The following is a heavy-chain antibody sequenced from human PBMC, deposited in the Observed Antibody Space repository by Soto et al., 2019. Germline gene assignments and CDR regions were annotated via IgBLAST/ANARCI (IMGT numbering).Heavy chain of an antibody. CDR1: GFTFSSYG. Sequence: QVQLVESGGGVVQPGRSLRLSCAASGFTFSSYGMHWVRQAPGKGLEWVAVISYDGSNKYYADSVKGRFTISRDNSKNTLYLQMNSLRAEDTAVYYCAKAEAVTPYYFDYWCQGTLVTVSS. D-gene: IGHD4-4*01. CDR3: AKAEAVTPYYFDY. V-gene: IGHV3-30*18. CDR2: ISYDGSNK. J-gene: IGHJ4*02.